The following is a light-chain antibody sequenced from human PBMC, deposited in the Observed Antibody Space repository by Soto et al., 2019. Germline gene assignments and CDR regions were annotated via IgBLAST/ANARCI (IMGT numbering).Light chain of an antibody. J-gene: IGLJ1*01. CDR3: AAWDDSLNGLV. CDR1: SSNIGRNT. CDR2: SND. Sequence: QPVLTQPPSASGTPGQRVTISCSGSSSNIGRNTVDWYQHLPGTAPKLLIYSNDQWPSGVPDRFSGSKSGTSASLAISGLQSEDEADYYCAAWDDSLNGLVFGTGTKLTVL. V-gene: IGLV1-44*01.